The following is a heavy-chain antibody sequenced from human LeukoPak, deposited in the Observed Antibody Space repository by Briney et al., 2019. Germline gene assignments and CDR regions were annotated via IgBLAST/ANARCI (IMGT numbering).Heavy chain of an antibody. CDR3: ARLRQGIAAAGIKD. Sequence: SETLSLTCTVSGGSISSYYWSWIRQPPGKGLEWIGYIYYSGSTNYNPSLKSRVTISVDTSKNQFSLKLSSVTAADTAVYYCARLRQGIAAAGIKDWGQGTLVTVSS. V-gene: IGHV4-59*08. CDR2: IYYSGST. CDR1: GGSISSYY. J-gene: IGHJ4*02. D-gene: IGHD6-13*01.